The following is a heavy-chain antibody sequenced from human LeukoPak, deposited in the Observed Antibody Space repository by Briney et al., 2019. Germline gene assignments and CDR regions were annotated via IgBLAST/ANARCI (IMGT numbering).Heavy chain of an antibody. Sequence: PGRSLRLSCAASGFTFSSYAMHWVRQAPGKGLEWGAVISYDGSNKYYADSVKGRFTISRDKSKNTLYLQMNSLRAEDTAVYYCASERISGSYGYFDYWGQGTLVTVSS. CDR3: ASERISGSYGYFDY. J-gene: IGHJ4*02. D-gene: IGHD1-26*01. CDR1: GFTFSSYA. V-gene: IGHV3-30*04. CDR2: ISYDGSNK.